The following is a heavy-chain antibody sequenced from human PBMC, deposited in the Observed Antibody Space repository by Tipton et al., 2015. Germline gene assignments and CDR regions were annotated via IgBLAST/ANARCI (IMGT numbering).Heavy chain of an antibody. CDR2: FYHRGNI. V-gene: IGHV4-59*01. CDR1: GGSINSYY. J-gene: IGHJ3*02. CDR3: ARVPKWKDAFEI. D-gene: IGHD1-20*01. Sequence: TLSLTCIVSGGSINSYYWSWIRQPPGKGLEWIGHFYHRGNINYNPSLKSRVSISVDTPKNQFSLNLSSVTAADTAVYYCARVPKWKDAFEIWGQGTMVSVSS.